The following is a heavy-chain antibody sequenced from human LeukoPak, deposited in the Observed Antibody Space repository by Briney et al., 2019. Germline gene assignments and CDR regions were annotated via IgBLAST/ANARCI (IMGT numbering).Heavy chain of an antibody. J-gene: IGHJ4*02. CDR2: ISGSGGST. CDR3: AKCDKMVRGVIRAYYFDY. D-gene: IGHD3-10*01. CDR1: GLTFSSYA. V-gene: IGHV3-23*01. Sequence: PGGSLRLSCAASGLTFSSYAMSWVRQAPRKGLEWVSAISGSGGSTYYADSVKGRFTISRDNSKNTLYLQMNSLRAEDTAVYYCAKCDKMVRGVIRAYYFDYWGQGTLVTVSS.